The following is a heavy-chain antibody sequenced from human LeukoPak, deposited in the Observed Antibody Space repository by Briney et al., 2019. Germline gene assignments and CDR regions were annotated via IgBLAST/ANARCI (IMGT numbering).Heavy chain of an antibody. D-gene: IGHD3-10*01. J-gene: IGHJ4*02. CDR2: ISSGSSTV. CDR1: GFTFSSYE. Sequence: GGSLRLSCTASGFTFSSYEMNWVRQAPGKGLEWVSYISSGSSTVYYADSVKGRFTISRDNAKNSPYLQMNSLRAEDTAVYYCASEVPYYYGSGNYYSPDYWGQGTLVTVSS. CDR3: ASEVPYYYGSGNYYSPDY. V-gene: IGHV3-48*03.